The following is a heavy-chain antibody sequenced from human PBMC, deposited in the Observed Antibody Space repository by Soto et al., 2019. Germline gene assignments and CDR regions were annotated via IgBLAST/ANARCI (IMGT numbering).Heavy chain of an antibody. Sequence: PGGSPRPSRGAPGFTFSSYSMHLGPPAPGKGLEWVAVISYDGSNKYYADSVKGRFTISRDISKTTLCLQMNSLRAEDTAVYYCARDTFGAGEILYYGMDVWGKGTTVPVSS. D-gene: IGHD6-13*01. V-gene: IGHV3-30-3*01. CDR3: ARDTFGAGEILYYGMDV. CDR1: GFTFSSYS. CDR2: ISYDGSNK. J-gene: IGHJ6*04.